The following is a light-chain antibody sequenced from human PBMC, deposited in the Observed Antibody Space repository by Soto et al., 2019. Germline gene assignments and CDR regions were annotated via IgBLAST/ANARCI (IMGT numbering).Light chain of an antibody. CDR1: LTVSDNY. Sequence: EIVLTHSPGTLSLSPGERATLSCRASLTVSDNYLAWYQQKAGQAPRLVIYDASSRATGIPDRFSASGSGTDFTLTISRLDPEDFAVYYCQQYSSAPLTFGQGTKVDIK. J-gene: IGKJ1*01. V-gene: IGKV3-20*01. CDR3: QQYSSAPLT. CDR2: DAS.